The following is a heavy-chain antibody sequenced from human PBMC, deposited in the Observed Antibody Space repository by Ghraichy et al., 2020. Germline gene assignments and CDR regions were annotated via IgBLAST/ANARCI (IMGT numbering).Heavy chain of an antibody. D-gene: IGHD4-17*01. V-gene: IGHV4-34*01. CDR1: GRSFSGFY. CDR3: ATMTTVTLWDAFDI. CDR2: INHSEST. Sequence: SETLSLTCAVYGRSFSGFYWSWIRQPPGKGLEWIGEINHSESTNYSPSLESRVTISVDTSKNQFSLKLTSVTAADTAVYYCATMTTVTLWDAFDIWGQGTMVTVSS. J-gene: IGHJ3*02.